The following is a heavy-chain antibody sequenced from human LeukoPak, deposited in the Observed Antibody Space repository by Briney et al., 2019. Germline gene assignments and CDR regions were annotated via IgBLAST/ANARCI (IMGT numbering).Heavy chain of an antibody. CDR2: IYYSGST. CDR1: GGSVSSGSYY. J-gene: IGHJ4*02. Sequence: SETLSLTCTVSGGSVSSGSYYWSWIRQPPGKGLEWIGYIYYSGSTYYNPSLKSRVTISVDRSKNQFSLKLSSVTAADTAVYYCARGGDDSSGYYPYYFDYWGQGTLVTVSS. CDR3: ARGGDDSSGYYPYYFDY. V-gene: IGHV4-61*01. D-gene: IGHD3-22*01.